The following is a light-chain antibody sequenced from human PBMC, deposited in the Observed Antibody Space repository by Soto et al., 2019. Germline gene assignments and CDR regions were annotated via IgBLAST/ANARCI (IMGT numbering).Light chain of an antibody. CDR1: QTISSW. J-gene: IGKJ1*01. V-gene: IGKV1-5*03. Sequence: DIQMTQSPSTLSGSVGDRVTITCRASQTISSWLAWYQQKPGKAPKLLTYKASTLKSGVPSRFSGRGSGTDFTLTISSLQPDDFATYYCQHYNSYSESFGQGTKVELK. CDR3: QHYNSYSES. CDR2: KAS.